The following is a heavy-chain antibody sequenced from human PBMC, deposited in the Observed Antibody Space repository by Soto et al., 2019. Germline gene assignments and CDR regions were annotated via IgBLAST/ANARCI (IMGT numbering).Heavy chain of an antibody. V-gene: IGHV4-30-4*01. CDR2: IYYSGST. CDR3: ARYYGSGSYYNSKWFDP. CDR1: GGSISSGDYY. D-gene: IGHD3-10*01. Sequence: PSETLSLTCTVSGGSISSGDYYWSWIRQPPXKGLEWIGYIYYSGSTYYNPSLKSRVTISVDTSKNQFSLKLSSVTAADTAVYYCARYYGSGSYYNSKWFDPWGQGTLVTVS. J-gene: IGHJ5*02.